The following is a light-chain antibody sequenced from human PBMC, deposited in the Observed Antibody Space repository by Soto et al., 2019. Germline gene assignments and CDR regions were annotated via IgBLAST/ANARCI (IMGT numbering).Light chain of an antibody. V-gene: IGLV2-23*02. CDR1: SSDVGSYNL. CDR2: EVS. J-gene: IGLJ1*01. CDR3: CSYAGSSTYV. Sequence: QSVLTHPASVSGSPGQSITISCTGTSSDVGSYNLVSWYQQHPGKAPKLMIYEVSKRPSGVSNRFSGSKSGNTASLTISGHQAEDEADYYCCSYAGSSTYVFGTGTKLTVL.